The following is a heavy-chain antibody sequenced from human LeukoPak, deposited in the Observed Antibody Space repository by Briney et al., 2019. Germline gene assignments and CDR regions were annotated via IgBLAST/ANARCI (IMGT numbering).Heavy chain of an antibody. Sequence: GGSLRLSCAASGFTFSSYEMNWVRQAPGKGLEWGSYINSRGNTMNCADCVKGRFTISRDNAKNSLYLQMHSLRAEDTAVYHCARDFNWTPQYWGQGPLVTLSS. CDR3: ARDFNWTPQY. J-gene: IGHJ4*02. D-gene: IGHD1-20*01. V-gene: IGHV3-48*03. CDR1: GFTFSSYE. CDR2: INSRGNTM.